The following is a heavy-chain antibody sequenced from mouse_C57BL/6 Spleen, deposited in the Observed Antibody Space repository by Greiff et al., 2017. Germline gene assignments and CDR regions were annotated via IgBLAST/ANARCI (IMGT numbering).Heavy chain of an antibody. CDR1: GFNIKDDY. CDR2: IDPENGDT. V-gene: IGHV14-4*01. D-gene: IGHD2-3*01. Sequence: VQLQQSGAELVRPGASVKLSCTASGFNIKDDYMHWVKQRPEQGLEWIGWIDPENGDTDYASKFEGKATITADTSSNTAYLQLSSLTYEDTAVYYCTGGGWLPFDYWGQGTTLTVSS. J-gene: IGHJ2*01. CDR3: TGGGWLPFDY.